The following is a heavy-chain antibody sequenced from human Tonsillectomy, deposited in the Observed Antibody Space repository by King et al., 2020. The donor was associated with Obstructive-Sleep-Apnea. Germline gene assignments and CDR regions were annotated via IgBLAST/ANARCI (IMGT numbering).Heavy chain of an antibody. CDR2: ISYDGSNK. Sequence: VQLVESGGGVVQPGRALRLSCAASGFTFNSYGMHWVRQAPGKGLEWLAVISYDGSNKNYAASVKGRFTISRDNSKNTLYLKMNSLRAEDTAMYYCAKNEASISAVSTDPIAWGQGTLVTVSS. CDR3: AKNEASISAVSTDPIA. D-gene: IGHD6-6*01. J-gene: IGHJ5*02. V-gene: IGHV3-30*18. CDR1: GFTFNSYG.